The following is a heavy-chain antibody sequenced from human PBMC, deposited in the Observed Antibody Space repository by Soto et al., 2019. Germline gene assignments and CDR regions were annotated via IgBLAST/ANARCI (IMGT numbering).Heavy chain of an antibody. J-gene: IGHJ3*02. V-gene: IGHV4-30-2*01. CDR1: GGSISSGGYS. D-gene: IGHD3-22*01. Sequence: QLQLQESGSGLVKPSQTLSLTCAVSGGSISSGGYSWSSIRQPPGKGLEWIGYIYHSGSTYYNPSLKSRVTISVDRSKNQFSLKLSSVTAADTAVYYCARAQGNSSGYTRAFDIWGQGTMVTVSS. CDR3: ARAQGNSSGYTRAFDI. CDR2: IYHSGST.